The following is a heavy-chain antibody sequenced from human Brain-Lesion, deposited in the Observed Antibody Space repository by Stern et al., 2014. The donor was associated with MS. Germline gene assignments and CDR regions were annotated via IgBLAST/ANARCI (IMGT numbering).Heavy chain of an antibody. CDR1: GGSFSGYY. J-gene: IGHJ4*02. Sequence: QVQLQQWGAGLLKPSETLSLTCGVYGGSFSGYYWTWIRQPPGKGLEWIGEINHSGSINYNPSLESRVTMSVDTSKHQLSLRLSSATAADTAVYYCARDVGGAFDYWGQGTLVTVSS. CDR3: ARDVGGAFDY. D-gene: IGHD2-21*01. CDR2: INHSGSI. V-gene: IGHV4-34*01.